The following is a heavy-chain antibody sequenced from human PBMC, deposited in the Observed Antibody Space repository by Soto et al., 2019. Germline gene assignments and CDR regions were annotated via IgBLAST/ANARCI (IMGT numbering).Heavy chain of an antibody. V-gene: IGHV4-31*03. J-gene: IGHJ4*02. D-gene: IGHD2-21*01. Sequence: QVQLQESGPGLVKPSQTLTLTCSVSGGSIDTGGFYWSWARQLPGKRLQWIGYIYYTGAAYYNPALKSRVVNSLDTSANQVSLGLTSLTTADTAVYYCASSTFNDISFDSLGQVRLVTVSS. CDR3: ASSTFNDISFDS. CDR2: IYYTGAA. CDR1: GGSIDTGGFY.